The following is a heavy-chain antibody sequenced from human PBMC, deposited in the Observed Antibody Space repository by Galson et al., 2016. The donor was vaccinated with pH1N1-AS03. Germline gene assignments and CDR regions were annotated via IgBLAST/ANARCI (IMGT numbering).Heavy chain of an antibody. CDR2: ISWDGGST. V-gene: IGHV3-43D*04. D-gene: IGHD1-1*01. CDR1: GFAFDDFA. J-gene: IGHJ5*02. CDR3: AKDVHKAPCFYP. Sequence: SLRLSCATSGFAFDDFAMHWVRQAPGKGLEWVSLISWDGGSTYYADSVKGRFAISRDNSKNYLYLQRNSLTAEDTALYYCAKDVHKAPCFYPWGHGTLVTVSS.